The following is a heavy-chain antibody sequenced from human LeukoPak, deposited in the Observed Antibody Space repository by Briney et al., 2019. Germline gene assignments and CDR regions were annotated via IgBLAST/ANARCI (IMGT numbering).Heavy chain of an antibody. CDR1: GFTFSSYG. J-gene: IGHJ5*02. V-gene: IGHV3-23*01. CDR2: ISGSGGRT. CDR3: AKGPMGLDWFDP. D-gene: IGHD3-16*01. Sequence: GRCLRLSWAASGFTFSSYGISWVRQPPGKWLEWVSAISGSGGRTYYADSVKGRFTISRDNSKNTLYLQMNSLRAEDTAGYYCAKGPMGLDWFDPWGQGTLVTVSS.